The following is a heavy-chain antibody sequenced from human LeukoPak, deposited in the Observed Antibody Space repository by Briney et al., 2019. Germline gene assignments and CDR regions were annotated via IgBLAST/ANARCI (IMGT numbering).Heavy chain of an antibody. CDR2: IDHGGSII. V-gene: IGHV3-11*01. CDR3: AREGYTSSWYTNYYYYMDV. J-gene: IGHJ6*03. Sequence: GGSLRLSCAVSGFTFSGSYMSWVHQAPGKGLEWVSDIDHGGSIIWYADSVKGRFTISRDNAKNSLSLQMNSLRAEDTAVYYCAREGYTSSWYTNYYYYMDVWGKGTTVTVSS. D-gene: IGHD6-13*01. CDR1: GFTFSGSY.